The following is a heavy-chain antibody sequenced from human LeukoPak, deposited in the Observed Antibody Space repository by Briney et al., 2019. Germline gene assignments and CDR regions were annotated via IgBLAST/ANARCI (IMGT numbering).Heavy chain of an antibody. V-gene: IGHV1-18*01. CDR1: GYTFNTYG. CDR2: ISPYNGNT. J-gene: IGHJ4*02. D-gene: IGHD3-22*01. CDR3: ARGPHERSGYPDD. Sequence: ASVKVSCKATGYTFNTYGITWVRQAPGQGLEWMGWISPYNGNTNYAQKFQGRVTLTTDTSTSTAYMELRSLRSDDTAVYYCARGPHERSGYPDDWGQGTLVTVSS.